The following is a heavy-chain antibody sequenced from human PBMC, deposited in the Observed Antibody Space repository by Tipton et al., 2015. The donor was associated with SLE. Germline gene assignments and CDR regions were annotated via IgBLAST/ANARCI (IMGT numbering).Heavy chain of an antibody. Sequence: GSLRLSCAASGFTFSSYAMSWVRQAPGKGLEWVSAISGSGGSTYNADSVKGRFTISRDNSKNTLYLRMNSLRAEYTAVYYCAKDPAVAGFDYWGQGTLATVLS. J-gene: IGHJ4*02. V-gene: IGHV3-23*01. D-gene: IGHD6-19*01. CDR3: AKDPAVAGFDY. CDR2: ISGSGGST. CDR1: GFTFSSYA.